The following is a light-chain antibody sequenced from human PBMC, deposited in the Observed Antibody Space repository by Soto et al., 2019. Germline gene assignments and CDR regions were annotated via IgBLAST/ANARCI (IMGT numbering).Light chain of an antibody. CDR3: QQDYNLPIT. CDR2: DVS. J-gene: IGKJ5*01. V-gene: IGKV3-15*01. Sequence: EIVMTQSPATLSVSPGERATLSCRAGQGVTTNFAWYQQKSGQSPRLLIYDVSIRATGVPARFSATGSETDFTLTISSLQPEDFAVYYCQQDYNLPITFGQGTRLEIK. CDR1: QGVTTN.